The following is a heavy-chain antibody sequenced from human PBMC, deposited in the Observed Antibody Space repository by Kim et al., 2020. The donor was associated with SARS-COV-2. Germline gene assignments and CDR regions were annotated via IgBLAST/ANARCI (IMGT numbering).Heavy chain of an antibody. D-gene: IGHD6-19*01. CDR3: ARGPEGLADY. Sequence: STSYEQKFQGRVNMTRDTSTSTVYMELSSLRSEDTAVYYCARGPEGLADYWGQGTLVTVSS. CDR2: ST. V-gene: IGHV1-46*01. J-gene: IGHJ4*02.